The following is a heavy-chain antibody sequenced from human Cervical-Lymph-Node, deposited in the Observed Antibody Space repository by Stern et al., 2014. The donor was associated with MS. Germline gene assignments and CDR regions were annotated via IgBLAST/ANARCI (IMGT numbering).Heavy chain of an antibody. Sequence: VQLLESGAEMKKPGASVKVSCKASGFTFTAYYLHWVRQAPGQGLEWMGRINLDSGDTKYTQKSEDRVTLTWDTSINTAYMELSRLRSDDTAVYYCARGALYPPQPDYWGQGTLVTVSS. J-gene: IGHJ4*02. D-gene: IGHD2-15*01. V-gene: IGHV1-2*06. CDR3: ARGALYPPQPDY. CDR2: INLDSGDT. CDR1: GFTFTAYY.